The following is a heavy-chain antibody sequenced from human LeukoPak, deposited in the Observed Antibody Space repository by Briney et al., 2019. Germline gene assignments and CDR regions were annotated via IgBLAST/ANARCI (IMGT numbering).Heavy chain of an antibody. D-gene: IGHD2-21*02. CDR3: AKTYCGGDCYSEPHAFDI. Sequence: PGRSLRLSCAASGFTFSSYGMHWVRQAPGKGLEWVAVISYDGSNKYYADSVKGRFTISRDNSKNTLYLQMNSLRAEDTAVYYCAKTYCGGDCYSEPHAFDIWGQGTMVTVSS. CDR2: ISYDGSNK. CDR1: GFTFSSYG. V-gene: IGHV3-30*18. J-gene: IGHJ3*02.